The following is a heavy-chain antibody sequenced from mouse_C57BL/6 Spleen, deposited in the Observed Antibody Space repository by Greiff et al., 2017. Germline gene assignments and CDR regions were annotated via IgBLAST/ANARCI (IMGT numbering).Heavy chain of an antibody. J-gene: IGHJ4*01. CDR1: GYTFTSYW. D-gene: IGHD6-1*01. CDR3: ARSCKRKGYAMDY. V-gene: IGHV1-69*01. Sequence: QVQLQQPGAELVMPGASVKLSCKASGYTFTSYWMHWVKQRPGQGLEWIGEIDPSDSYTNYNQKFKGKSTLTVDKSSSTAYMQLSSLTSEDSAVYYGARSCKRKGYAMDYWGQGTTVTVAS. CDR2: IDPSDSYT.